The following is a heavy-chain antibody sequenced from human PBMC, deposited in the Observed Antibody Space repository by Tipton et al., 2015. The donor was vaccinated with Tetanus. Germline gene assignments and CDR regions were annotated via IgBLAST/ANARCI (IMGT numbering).Heavy chain of an antibody. J-gene: IGHJ6*02. D-gene: IGHD3-3*01. V-gene: IGHV3-23*01. CDR3: AKEGRVTMFGVAHPYYYGMDV. Sequence: SLRLSCAASGFTFSAYAMSWVRQAPGKGLEWVSSISVSGGSTYYADSVKGRFTISRDNSKNTLYLQMNSLRAEDTAVYYCAKEGRVTMFGVAHPYYYGMDVWGQGTTVTVSS. CDR1: GFTFSAYA. CDR2: ISVSGGST.